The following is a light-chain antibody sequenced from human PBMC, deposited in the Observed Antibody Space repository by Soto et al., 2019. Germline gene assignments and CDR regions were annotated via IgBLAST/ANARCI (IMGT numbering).Light chain of an antibody. Sequence: EIVMTQSPATLSVSPGERATLSCRASQSVSSNLAWYQQKPGQAPSLLIYDISARATGIPTRFSGSGSGTEFTLTISSLQSEDFAVYYCQQFRNSSYTFGQGTKLEI. J-gene: IGKJ2*01. CDR2: DIS. CDR3: QQFRNSSYT. CDR1: QSVSSN. V-gene: IGKV3D-15*01.